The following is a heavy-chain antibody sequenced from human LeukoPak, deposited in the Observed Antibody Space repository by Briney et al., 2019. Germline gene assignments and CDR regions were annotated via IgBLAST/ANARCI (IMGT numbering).Heavy chain of an antibody. D-gene: IGHD2-8*01. Sequence: ASVRVSCKASGGTFSSYAISWVRQAPGQGLEWMGWINPHSGGTNYAQKFQDRVTMTRDTSINTAYMELSRLRSDDTAVYYCARDNILCTNGVCYPEYWFDPWGQGTLVTVSS. CDR2: INPHSGGT. CDR1: GGTFSSYA. V-gene: IGHV1-2*02. CDR3: ARDNILCTNGVCYPEYWFDP. J-gene: IGHJ5*02.